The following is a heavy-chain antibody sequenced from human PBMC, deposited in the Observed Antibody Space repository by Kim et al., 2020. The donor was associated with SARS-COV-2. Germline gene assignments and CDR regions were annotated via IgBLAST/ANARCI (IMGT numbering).Heavy chain of an antibody. D-gene: IGHD3-9*01. Sequence: YADFVKGRFTISRDNSKNTLYVKMESLGAGDTALYYCARGRAGSDWFWDYWGQGSLVTVSS. J-gene: IGHJ4*02. V-gene: IGHV3-23*01. CDR3: ARGRAGSDWFWDY.